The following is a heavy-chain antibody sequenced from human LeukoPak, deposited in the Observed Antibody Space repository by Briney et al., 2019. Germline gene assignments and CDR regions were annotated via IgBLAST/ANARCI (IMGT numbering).Heavy chain of an antibody. CDR3: AKDFPPGAQLPKYVLH. CDR2: SYGGGGSP. J-gene: IGHJ1*01. D-gene: IGHD2-2*01. CDR1: RLTFSSYA. Sequence: GVSLSLSCAASRLTFSSYAMSWVGPAAGKGLAGVSGSYGGGGSPYFPASVKGRFTTSRVNSKNTLYLKMNSLRAEDTAVYFCAKDFPPGAQLPKYVLHWCQGTLVAVAS. V-gene: IGHV3-23*01.